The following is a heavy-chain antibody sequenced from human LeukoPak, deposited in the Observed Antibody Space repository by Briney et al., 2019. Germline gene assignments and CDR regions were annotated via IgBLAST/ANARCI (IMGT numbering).Heavy chain of an antibody. CDR3: AGSYGGNYQDFLDS. J-gene: IGHJ4*02. Sequence: GGSLRLSCAASGCTFSSYSMNWARQAPGKGLEWVSSITSSGSHTFYADSVRGRFTISRANAKNSPSLQMNSLRAEDTAIYYCAGSYGGNYQDFLDSWGEGTLVTVSS. D-gene: IGHD4-23*01. CDR2: ITSSGSHT. CDR1: GCTFSSYS. V-gene: IGHV3-21*03.